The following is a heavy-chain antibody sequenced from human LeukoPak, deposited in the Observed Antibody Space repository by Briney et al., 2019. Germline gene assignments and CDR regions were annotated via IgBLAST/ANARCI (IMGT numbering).Heavy chain of an antibody. CDR2: IYYSGSA. CDR3: ARQRYSYGYSDY. Sequence: SETLSLTCTVSGGSISSYYWSWIRQPPGKGLEWIGYIYYSGSANCNPSLKSRVTISVDTSKNQFSLKLSSVTAADTAVYYCARQRYSYGYSDYWGQGTLVTVSS. D-gene: IGHD5-18*01. J-gene: IGHJ4*02. V-gene: IGHV4-59*08. CDR1: GGSISSYY.